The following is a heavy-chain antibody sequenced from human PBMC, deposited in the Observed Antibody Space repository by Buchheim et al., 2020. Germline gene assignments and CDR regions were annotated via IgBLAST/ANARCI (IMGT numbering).Heavy chain of an antibody. CDR2: INSDGSST. J-gene: IGHJ6*02. D-gene: IGHD1-7*01. CDR3: ARGGEKLRYYYYYGMDV. CDR1: GFTFSSYW. Sequence: EVQLVESGGGLVQPGGSLRLSCAASGFTFSSYWMHWVRQAPGKGLVWVSRINSDGSSTSYADSVKGRFTISRDNAKNTLYLQRNSLRAEDTAVYYCARGGEKLRYYYYYGMDVWGQGTT. V-gene: IGHV3-74*01.